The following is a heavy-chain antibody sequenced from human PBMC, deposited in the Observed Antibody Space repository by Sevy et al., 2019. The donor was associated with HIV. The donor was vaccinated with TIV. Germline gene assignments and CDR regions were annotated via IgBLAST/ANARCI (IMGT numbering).Heavy chain of an antibody. J-gene: IGHJ4*02. CDR2: ISYDGSNK. Sequence: GGSLRLSCAASGFTFSSYGMHWVRQAPGKGLEWVAVISYDGSNKYYADSVKGRFTISRDNSKNTLYLQMNSLRAEDTAVYYCAKGRDGLGVSFDYWGQGTLVTVPS. CDR3: AKGRDGLGVSFDY. CDR1: GFTFSSYG. D-gene: IGHD3-10*01. V-gene: IGHV3-30*18.